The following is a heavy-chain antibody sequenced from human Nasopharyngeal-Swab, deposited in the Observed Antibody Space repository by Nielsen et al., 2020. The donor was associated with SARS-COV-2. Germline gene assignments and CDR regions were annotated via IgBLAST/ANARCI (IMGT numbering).Heavy chain of an antibody. CDR1: GFTFRAYE. V-gene: IGHV3-48*03. J-gene: IGHJ4*02. D-gene: IGHD5-24*01. Sequence: GESLKISCAASGFTFRAYELNWVRQAPGKGLEWVSYITSSGTTIYYADSVRGRFTISRDNAKNSLFLQMNGLRAEDTAVYYCARDINGYNYRFDYWGQGTLVTVSS. CDR3: ARDINGYNYRFDY. CDR2: ITSSGTTI.